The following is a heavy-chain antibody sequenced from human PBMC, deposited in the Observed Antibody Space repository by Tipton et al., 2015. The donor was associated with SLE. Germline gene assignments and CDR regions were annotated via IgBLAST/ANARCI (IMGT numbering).Heavy chain of an antibody. CDR2: TNQDGAIR. J-gene: IGHJ4*02. CDR3: TRGIDPGSSRISDY. Sequence: SLRLSCVASGFNFSAYWMRLVRQAPGKGLVWISRTNQDGAIRSYEDSVKGRFIISRDNSKSTLYLQMNNVRVEDTALYYCTRGIDPGSSRISDYWGQGTMVSVSS. V-gene: IGHV3-74*01. D-gene: IGHD2-15*01. CDR1: GFNFSAYW.